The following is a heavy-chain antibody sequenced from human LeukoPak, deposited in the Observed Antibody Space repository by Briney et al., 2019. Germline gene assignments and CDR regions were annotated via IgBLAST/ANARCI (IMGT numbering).Heavy chain of an antibody. CDR2: ISAYNGNT. J-gene: IGHJ4*02. CDR1: GYTFTSYG. V-gene: IGHV1-18*01. D-gene: IGHD2-2*01. Sequence: ASVKVSCKASGYTFTSYGISWVRQAPGQGLEWMGWISAYNGNTNYAQKLQGRVTMTTDTSTSTAYMELRSLRSDDTAVYYCAREGRGIVVVPNTYFDYWGQGTLVTVSS. CDR3: AREGRGIVVVPNTYFDY.